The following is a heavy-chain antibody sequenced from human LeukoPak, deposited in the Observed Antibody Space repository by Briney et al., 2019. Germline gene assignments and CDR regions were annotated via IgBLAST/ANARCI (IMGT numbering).Heavy chain of an antibody. V-gene: IGHV1-2*02. Sequence: GASVKVSCKPSGYTFTDCYIHWVRQAPGQGLEWMGWINPNSGGTTYAQKFQGRVTVTRDTSISTAYLNLNRLTSDDTAVYYCARSPRGDSSWYSPWGQGTLVTVSS. CDR2: INPNSGGT. D-gene: IGHD6-13*01. CDR3: ARSPRGDSSWYSP. CDR1: GYTFTDCY. J-gene: IGHJ5*02.